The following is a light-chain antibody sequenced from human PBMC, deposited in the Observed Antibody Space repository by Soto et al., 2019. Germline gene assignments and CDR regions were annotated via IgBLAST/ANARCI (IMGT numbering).Light chain of an antibody. CDR2: DVS. Sequence: QSVLTQPASVPGPPGQSIIISCTGTSSDVGGYNYVSWYQQHPGKAPKLMIYDVSNRPSGVSNRFSGSKSGNTASLTISGLQAEDEADYYCSSYTSSSTQVFGTGTKVTVL. CDR1: SSDVGGYNY. V-gene: IGLV2-14*01. CDR3: SSYTSSSTQV. J-gene: IGLJ1*01.